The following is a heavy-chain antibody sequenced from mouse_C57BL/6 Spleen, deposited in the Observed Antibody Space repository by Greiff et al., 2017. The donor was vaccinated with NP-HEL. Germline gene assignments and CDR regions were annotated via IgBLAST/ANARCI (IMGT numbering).Heavy chain of an antibody. CDR1: GYTFTSYW. Sequence: QVQLQQPGAELVRPGSSVKLSCKASGYTFTSYWMHWVKQRPIQGLEWIGNIDPSDSETHYNQKFKDKATLTVDKSSSTAYMQLSSLTSEDSAVYYCARTSGGYYAMDYWGQGTPVTVSS. J-gene: IGHJ4*01. CDR3: ARTSGGYYAMDY. V-gene: IGHV1-52*01. CDR2: IDPSDSET.